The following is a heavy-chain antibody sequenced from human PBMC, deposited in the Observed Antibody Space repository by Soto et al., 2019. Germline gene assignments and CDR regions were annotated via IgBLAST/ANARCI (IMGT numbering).Heavy chain of an antibody. V-gene: IGHV1-69*06. CDR3: ARGPDAAAGNFCDY. CDR2: IIPIFGTA. D-gene: IGHD6-13*01. J-gene: IGHJ4*02. CDR1: GGTFSSYA. Sequence: QVQLGQSGAEVNKPGSSVNVSCKASGGTFSSYAISWVRQSHVQGLEWMVGIIPIFGTATYAQKFQGRVTISADKSTSTAYMELGSLRSEDTALYYCARGPDAAAGNFCDYWGQGPLVTVSS.